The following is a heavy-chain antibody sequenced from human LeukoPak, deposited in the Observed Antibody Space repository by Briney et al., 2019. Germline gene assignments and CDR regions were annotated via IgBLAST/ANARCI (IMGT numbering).Heavy chain of an antibody. CDR1: GDSVSSNSAA. CDR2: TYYRSKWYN. Sequence: SQTLSLTCAISGDSVSSNSAAWNWIRQSPSRGLEWLGRTYYRSKWYNDYAVSVKSRITINPDTSKNQFSLKLSSVTAADTAVYYCASPRNSFGGWDIWGQGTMVTVSS. J-gene: IGHJ3*02. CDR3: ASPRNSFGGWDI. V-gene: IGHV6-1*01. D-gene: IGHD6-19*01.